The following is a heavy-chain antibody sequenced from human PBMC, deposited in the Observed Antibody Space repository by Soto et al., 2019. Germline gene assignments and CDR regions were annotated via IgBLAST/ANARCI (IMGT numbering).Heavy chain of an antibody. CDR2: IYWNDDK. Sequence: SGPTLVNPTQTLTLTCTFYGFSFSTSGVGVGWIRQSPGKALEWLALIYWNDDKRYSPSLKSRLTITKDTSKNQVDHKITNMDPVDTATYYCAHRHDEGNCSGGSCYEVRPFDIWGQGTMVTVSS. CDR1: GFSFSTSGVG. J-gene: IGHJ3*02. V-gene: IGHV2-5*01. CDR3: AHRHDEGNCSGGSCYEVRPFDI. D-gene: IGHD2-15*01.